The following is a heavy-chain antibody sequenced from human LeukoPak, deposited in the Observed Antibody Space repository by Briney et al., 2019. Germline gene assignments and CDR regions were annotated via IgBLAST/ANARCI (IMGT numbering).Heavy chain of an antibody. CDR3: ARGGMVRRVMGAFDI. V-gene: IGHV3-30*03. CDR1: GFTFSSYG. Sequence: PGGSLRLSCAASGFTFSSYGMHWVRQAPGKGLEWVAVISYDGSNKYYADSVKGRFTVSRDNAKNSLYLQMNSLRAEDTAVFYCARGGMVRRVMGAFDIWGRGTLVTVSS. D-gene: IGHD3-10*01. CDR2: ISYDGSNK. J-gene: IGHJ3*02.